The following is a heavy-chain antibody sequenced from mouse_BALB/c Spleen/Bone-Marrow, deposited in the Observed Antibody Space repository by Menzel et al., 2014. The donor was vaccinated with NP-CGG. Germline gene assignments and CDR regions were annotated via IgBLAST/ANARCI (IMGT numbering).Heavy chain of an antibody. Sequence: ESGPELVKPGASVKMSCTASGFTFTDYVINWVKQRTGQGLEWIGEIYPGSGDTYYNEKFKAKATLTADKSSNTVHMQLSSLTSEDSVVYFCARSRVPYFALDYWGQGTSVTVSS. J-gene: IGHJ4*01. V-gene: IGHV1-77*01. CDR3: ARSRVPYFALDY. CDR2: IYPGSGDT. CDR1: GFTFTDYV.